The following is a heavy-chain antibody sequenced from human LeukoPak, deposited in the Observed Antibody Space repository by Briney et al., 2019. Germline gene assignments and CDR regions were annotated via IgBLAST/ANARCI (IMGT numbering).Heavy chain of an antibody. CDR2: IASDGSST. CDR3: ARGRPHGNDY. V-gene: IGHV3-74*01. Sequence: GGSLRLSCAASGFTFSSYCMNWVRQAPGKGLVWVSRIASDGSSTTSADSVKGRFSISRDNAKNTLYLQMNSLRVEDTAVYYCARGRPHGNDYWGQGTLVTVSS. D-gene: IGHD4-23*01. CDR1: GFTFSSYC. J-gene: IGHJ4*02.